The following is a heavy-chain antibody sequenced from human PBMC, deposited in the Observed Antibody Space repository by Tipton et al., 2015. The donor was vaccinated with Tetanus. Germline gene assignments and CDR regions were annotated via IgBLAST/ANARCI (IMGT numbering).Heavy chain of an antibody. Sequence: TLSLTCTVSGASISTSRRFDWGWIRQPPGKGLEWIAFIHHSGLAFSKPSLKSRVSISIDTSQNQFSLRLTSVTAADTAVYFCARNVYTVTNDAFDIWGRGTLVNVSS. CDR1: GASISTSRRFD. D-gene: IGHD4-11*01. J-gene: IGHJ3*02. CDR3: ARNVYTVTNDAFDI. CDR2: IHHSGLA. V-gene: IGHV4-30-4*08.